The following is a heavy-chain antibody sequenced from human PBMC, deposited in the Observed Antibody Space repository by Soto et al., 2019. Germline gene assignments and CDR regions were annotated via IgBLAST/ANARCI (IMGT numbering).Heavy chain of an antibody. Sequence: GSLRLASAGSGXIFGHYAITWVRQAQGKGLEWISAISGRGDSTYYADSVKGRFTISRDNSKNSLYLQMNSLTFDDTAIYYCAKALDGIDDYFYAMGVWGQGTTVTVSS. D-gene: IGHD1-1*01. CDR1: GXIFGHYA. V-gene: IGHV3-23*01. J-gene: IGHJ6*02. CDR2: ISGRGDST. CDR3: AKALDGIDDYFYAMGV.